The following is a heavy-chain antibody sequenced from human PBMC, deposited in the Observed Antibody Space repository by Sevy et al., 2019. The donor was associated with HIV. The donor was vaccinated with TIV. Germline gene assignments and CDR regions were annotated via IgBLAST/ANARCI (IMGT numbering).Heavy chain of an antibody. CDR2: IKQDGSEK. CDR1: GFTFSSYW. CDR3: AREGYSNCFDY. D-gene: IGHD6-13*01. J-gene: IGHJ4*02. Sequence: GGSLRLSCAASGFTFSSYWMNWVRQAPGKELEWVANIKQDGSEKSYVDSVKGRFTISRDNAKNSLYLQMNSLRAEDTAVYYCAREGYSNCFDYWGQGTLVTVSS. V-gene: IGHV3-7*03.